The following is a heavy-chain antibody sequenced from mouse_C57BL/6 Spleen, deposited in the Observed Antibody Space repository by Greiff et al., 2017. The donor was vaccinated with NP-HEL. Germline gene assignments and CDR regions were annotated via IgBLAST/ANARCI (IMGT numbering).Heavy chain of an antibody. CDR3: ASGDYDGFAY. V-gene: IGHV1-19*01. Sequence: EVQLQQSGPVLVKPGASVKMSCKASGYTFTDYYMNWVKQSHGKSLEWIGVINPYNGGTSYNQKFKGKATLTVDKSSSTAYMELNSLTAEDSAVYYCASGDYDGFAYWGQGTLVTVSA. CDR2: INPYNGGT. D-gene: IGHD2-4*01. J-gene: IGHJ3*01. CDR1: GYTFTDYY.